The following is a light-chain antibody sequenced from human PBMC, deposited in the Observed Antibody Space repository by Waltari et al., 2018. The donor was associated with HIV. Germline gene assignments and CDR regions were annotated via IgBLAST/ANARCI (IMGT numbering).Light chain of an antibody. V-gene: IGLV3-19*01. J-gene: IGLJ3*02. Sequence: SSELTQDPAVSVALGQTVRITCQGASLRSYYASWYQQKPGQAPVLVIYGKNNRPSGSPDRFSGSSSGNTASLTITGAQAEDEADYDCNSRDSSGNHWVFGGGTKLTVL. CDR1: SLRSYY. CDR2: GKN. CDR3: NSRDSSGNHWV.